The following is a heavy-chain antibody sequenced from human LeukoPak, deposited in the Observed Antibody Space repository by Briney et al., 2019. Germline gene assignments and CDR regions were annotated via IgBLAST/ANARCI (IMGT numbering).Heavy chain of an antibody. CDR2: MDTSGHT. Sequence: PSETQSLTCIVSGGSISGYYWSWIRQPAGKGLEWIGHMDTSGHTNYNSSLMSRVTMSVDTSKNQFSLRLTSVTAADTAVYYCARHWSHSVAQFGRSYWFDPWAERTGGAVSS. D-gene: IGHD2-15*01. V-gene: IGHV4-4*07. CDR1: GGSISGYY. CDR3: ARHWSHSVAQFGRSYWFDP. J-gene: IGHJ5*02.